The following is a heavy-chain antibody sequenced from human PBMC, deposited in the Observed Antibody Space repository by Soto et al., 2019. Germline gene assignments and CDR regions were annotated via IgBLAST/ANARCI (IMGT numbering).Heavy chain of an antibody. CDR2: IIPIFGTA. CDR3: ARGSSSSRYAYYYYGMDV. J-gene: IGHJ6*02. CDR1: GGTFSSYA. Sequence: VQLVQSGAEVKKPGSSVKVSCKASGGTFSSYAISWVRQAPGQGLEWMGGIIPIFGTANYAQKFQGRVTITADESTSTAYMELSSLRSEDTAVYYCARGSSSSRYAYYYYGMDVWGQGTTVTVSS. V-gene: IGHV1-69*01. D-gene: IGHD6-6*01.